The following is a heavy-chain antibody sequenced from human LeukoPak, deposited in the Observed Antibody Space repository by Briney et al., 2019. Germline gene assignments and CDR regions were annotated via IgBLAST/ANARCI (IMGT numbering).Heavy chain of an antibody. CDR1: GFTFSSYG. CDR2: ISYDGSNK. Sequence: GGSLRLSCAASGFTFSSYGMHWVRQAPGKGLEWVAVISYDGSNKYYADSVKGRFTISRDNSKNTLYLQMNSLGAEDTAVYYCAKTYYYDSSGFSAFDPWGQGTLVTVSS. J-gene: IGHJ5*02. D-gene: IGHD3-22*01. CDR3: AKTYYYDSSGFSAFDP. V-gene: IGHV3-30*18.